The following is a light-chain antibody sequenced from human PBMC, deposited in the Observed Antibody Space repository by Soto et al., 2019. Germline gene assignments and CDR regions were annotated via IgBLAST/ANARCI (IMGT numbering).Light chain of an antibody. CDR2: GHN. CDR1: YSNIGAGYE. J-gene: IGLJ3*02. Sequence: QSALTQPPSVSGAPGQRVTISCTGSYSNIGAGYEVHWYQQIPGTAPKLLISGHNNRPSGVPDRFFGSKSGTSASLTIIGLQAEDEADYYCQSYDSSLSGSGVFGGGTKLT. V-gene: IGLV1-40*01. CDR3: QSYDSSLSGSGV.